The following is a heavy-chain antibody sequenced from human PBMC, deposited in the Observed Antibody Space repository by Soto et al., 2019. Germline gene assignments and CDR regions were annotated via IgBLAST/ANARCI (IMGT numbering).Heavy chain of an antibody. J-gene: IGHJ4*02. D-gene: IGHD3-9*01. CDR2: ISSSSSVI. CDR3: AKDRHPDGIWTFDY. V-gene: IGHV3-48*01. CDR1: GFILSDCA. Sequence: GGSVRLSCATSGFILSDCAMNWVRQAPGKGLEWVSYISSSSSVIDYADSVKGRFTISRDTSNNMVFLQMNTLRVDDTAVYYCAKDRHPDGIWTFDYWGQGTLVTVSS.